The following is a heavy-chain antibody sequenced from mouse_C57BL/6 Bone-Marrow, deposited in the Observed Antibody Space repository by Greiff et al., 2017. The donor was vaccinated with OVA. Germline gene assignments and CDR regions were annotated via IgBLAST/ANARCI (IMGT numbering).Heavy chain of an antibody. J-gene: IGHJ1*03. CDR1: GFTFSDYY. V-gene: IGHV5-12*01. CDR2: ISNGGGST. D-gene: IGHD2-1*01. CDR3: ARIYYGNSYWYFDV. Sequence: EVMLVESGGGLVQPGGSLKLSCAASGFTFSDYYMYWVRQTPEKRLEWVAYISNGGGSTYYPDTVKGRFTISRDNAKNTLYLQMSRLKSEDTAMYYCARIYYGNSYWYFDVWGTGTTVTVSS.